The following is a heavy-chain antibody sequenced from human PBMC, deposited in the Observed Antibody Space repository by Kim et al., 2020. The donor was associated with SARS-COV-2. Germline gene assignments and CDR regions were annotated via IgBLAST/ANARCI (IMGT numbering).Heavy chain of an antibody. CDR3: ARDRARSYSSSWYYFDY. V-gene: IGHV1-3*01. D-gene: IGHD6-13*01. Sequence: FQGRVTITRDTSASTAYMELSSLRSEDTAVYYCARDRARSYSSSWYYFDYWGQGTLVTVSS. J-gene: IGHJ4*02.